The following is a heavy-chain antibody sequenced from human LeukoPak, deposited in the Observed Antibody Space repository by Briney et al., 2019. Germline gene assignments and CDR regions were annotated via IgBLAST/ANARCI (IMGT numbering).Heavy chain of an antibody. V-gene: IGHV1-69*05. CDR2: IIPIFGTA. J-gene: IGHJ5*02. CDR1: GGTFSSYA. CDR3: ARDATRFGELGGSWFDP. Sequence: GASVKVSCKASGGTFSSYAISWVRQAPGQGLEWMGGIIPIFGTANYAQKFQGRVTITTDESTSTAYMELSSLRSEDTAVYYCARDATRFGELGGSWFDPWGQGTLVTVSS. D-gene: IGHD3-10*01.